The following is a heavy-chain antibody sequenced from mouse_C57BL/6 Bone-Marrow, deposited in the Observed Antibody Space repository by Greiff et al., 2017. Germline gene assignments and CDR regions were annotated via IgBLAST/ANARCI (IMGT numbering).Heavy chain of an antibody. Sequence: QVQLQQPGAELVKPGASVKLSCKASGYTFTSYWMHWVKQRPGQGLEWIGNINPSNGGTNYNEKFKSKATLTVDKSSSTAYMQLSSLTSEDSAVYYCARRVYYYGSRWDYFDYWGQGTTLTVS. CDR1: GYTFTSYW. V-gene: IGHV1-53*01. D-gene: IGHD1-1*01. J-gene: IGHJ2*01. CDR3: ARRVYYYGSRWDYFDY. CDR2: INPSNGGT.